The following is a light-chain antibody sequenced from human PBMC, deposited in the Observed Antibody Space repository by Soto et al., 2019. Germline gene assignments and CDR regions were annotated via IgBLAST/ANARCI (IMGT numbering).Light chain of an antibody. V-gene: IGLV2-14*01. J-gene: IGLJ1*01. CDR1: SSDVGAYNS. Sequence: SVLTQPASVSGSPGQSITISCTGTSSDVGAYNSVCWYQHNPGKAPKLMIHDVSIRPSGASNRFSGSKSGNTASLTISGLQAEDEADYYCSSYTTSSTLVFGTGTKVTVL. CDR3: SSYTTSSTLV. CDR2: DVS.